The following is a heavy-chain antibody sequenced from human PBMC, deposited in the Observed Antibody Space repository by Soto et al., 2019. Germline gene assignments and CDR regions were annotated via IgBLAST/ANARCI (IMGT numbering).Heavy chain of an antibody. V-gene: IGHV4-30-4*01. D-gene: IGHD3-9*01. J-gene: IGHJ4*02. CDR2: IYYSGST. CDR3: AREDLVLRYFD. Sequence: PSETLSLTCTVSGGSISSGAYYWSWIRQPPGKGLEWIGYIYYSGSTYYNPSLKSRVTISVDTSKNQFSLKLSSVTAADTAVYYCAREDLVLRYFDWGQGTLVTVSS. CDR1: GGSISSGAYY.